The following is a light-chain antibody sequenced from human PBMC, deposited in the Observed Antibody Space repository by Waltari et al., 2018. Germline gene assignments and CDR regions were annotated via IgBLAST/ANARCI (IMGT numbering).Light chain of an antibody. Sequence: DIVMTQSPDSLAVSLGERATINCKSSQNIFYNSNNKHNFTWDQQKPGQSPKLLIYWASTRESGVPDRFSGSGSGTDFTLTISSLQAEDVAVYFCQQYYSIPYTFGQGTKVEIK. V-gene: IGKV4-1*01. J-gene: IGKJ2*01. CDR2: WAS. CDR1: QNIFYNSNNKHN. CDR3: QQYYSIPYT.